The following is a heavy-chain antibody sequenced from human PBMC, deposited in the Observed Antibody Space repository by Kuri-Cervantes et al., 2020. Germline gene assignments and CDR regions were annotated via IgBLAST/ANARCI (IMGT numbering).Heavy chain of an antibody. CDR2: IYHSGST. CDR3: ASLFGELLYGWFDP. J-gene: IGHJ5*02. V-gene: IGHV4-34*01. D-gene: IGHD3-10*02. Sequence: SETLSLTCAVYGGSFSGYYWSWIRQPPGKGLEWIGEIYHSGSTNYNPSLKSRVTMSVDKSKNQFSLKLSSVTAADTAVYYCASLFGELLYGWFDPWGQGTLVTVSS. CDR1: GGSFSGYY.